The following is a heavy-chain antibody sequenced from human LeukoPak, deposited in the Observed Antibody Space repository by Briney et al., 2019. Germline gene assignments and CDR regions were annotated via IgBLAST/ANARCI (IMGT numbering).Heavy chain of an antibody. CDR2: ISSSSSYI. Sequence: KPGRSLRLSCAASGFTFDDYAMHWVRQAPGKGLEWVSSISSSSSYIYYADSVKGRFTISRDNAKNSLYLQMNSLRAEDTAVYYCARDFRWQTYGSGSSRVSAYGMDVWGQGTTVTVSS. J-gene: IGHJ6*02. CDR3: ARDFRWQTYGSGSSRVSAYGMDV. D-gene: IGHD3-10*01. CDR1: GFTFDDYA. V-gene: IGHV3-21*01.